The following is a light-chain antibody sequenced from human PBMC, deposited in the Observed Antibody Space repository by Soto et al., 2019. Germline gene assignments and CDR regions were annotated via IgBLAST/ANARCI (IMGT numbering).Light chain of an antibody. CDR3: CSYAGSWV. J-gene: IGLJ3*02. CDR1: SSDVGSYNL. Sequence: QSALTQPASVSGSPGQSITISCTGTSSDVGSYNLVSWYQQHPGKAPKLMIYEVSKRPSGVSNRVSGSKSGNTASLTIAGLQAEDEADYYCCSYAGSWVFGGGTQLTVL. CDR2: EVS. V-gene: IGLV2-23*02.